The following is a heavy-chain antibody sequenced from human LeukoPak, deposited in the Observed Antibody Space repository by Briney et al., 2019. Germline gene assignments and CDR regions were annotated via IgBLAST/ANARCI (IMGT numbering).Heavy chain of an antibody. J-gene: IGHJ1*01. Sequence: GGSLRLSCAASGFTFSSYSMNWVRQAPGEGLKWVSYISSLSGTIYYADSVKGRFTISRDNSKNTLYLQMNSLRAEDTAVYYCAKLATSAEYFQHWGQGTLVTVSS. CDR2: ISSLSGTI. V-gene: IGHV3-48*01. CDR3: AKLATSAEYFQH. D-gene: IGHD5-12*01. CDR1: GFTFSSYS.